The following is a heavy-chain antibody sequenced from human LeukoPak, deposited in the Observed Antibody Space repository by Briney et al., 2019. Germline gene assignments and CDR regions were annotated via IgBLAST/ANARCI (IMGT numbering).Heavy chain of an antibody. V-gene: IGHV1-69*01. J-gene: IGHJ4*02. Sequence: SVKVSCKASGGTFSSYAISWVRQAPGQGLEWMGVIIPIFGTANYAQKFQGRVTITADESTRTAYMELSSLRSEDTAVYYCASYQQWLVKGTFDYWGQGTLVTVSS. CDR2: IIPIFGTA. D-gene: IGHD6-19*01. CDR3: ASYQQWLVKGTFDY. CDR1: GGTFSSYA.